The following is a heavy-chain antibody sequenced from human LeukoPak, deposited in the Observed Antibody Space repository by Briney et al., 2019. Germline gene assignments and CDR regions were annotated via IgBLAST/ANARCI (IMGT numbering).Heavy chain of an antibody. CDR2: IKQDGSEE. CDR3: ARVIRLGGRPLDY. Sequence: PGGSLRLSCAASGFTFSTYWMTWVRQAPGKGLEWVANIKQDGSEESYVDSVNGRFTISRDSAKNSLYLQMHSLRAEDTAVYYCARVIRLGGRPLDYWGQGTLVTVSS. J-gene: IGHJ4*02. D-gene: IGHD6-6*01. CDR1: GFTFSTYW. V-gene: IGHV3-7*01.